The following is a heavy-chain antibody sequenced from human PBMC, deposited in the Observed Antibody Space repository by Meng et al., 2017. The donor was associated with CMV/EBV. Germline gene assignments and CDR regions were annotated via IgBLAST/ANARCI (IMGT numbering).Heavy chain of an antibody. CDR1: GYTFTGHY. CDR3: ARRPGIAAAGTYYGMDV. J-gene: IGHJ6*02. V-gene: IGHV1-2*02. D-gene: IGHD6-13*01. CDR2: INPNSGGT. Sequence: ASVKVSCKASGYTFTGHYLHWVRQAPGQGLEWMGWINPNSGGTYYAQKFQGRAIMTRDTSTRTAYMDLSRLRSDDTAVYYCARRPGIAAAGTYYGMDVWGQGTTVTVSS.